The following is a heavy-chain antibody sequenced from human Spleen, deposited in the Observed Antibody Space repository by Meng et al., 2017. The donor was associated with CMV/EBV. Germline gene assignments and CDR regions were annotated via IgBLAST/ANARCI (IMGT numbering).Heavy chain of an antibody. Sequence: FGYTFTGYGIAWVRQPPGQGLEWMGWISAYNGDTNYAQKLQGRVTMTTETSTSTAYMELRSLRSDDTAVYYCARLFYYDSGGYSFDYWGQGTLVTVSS. V-gene: IGHV1-18*01. J-gene: IGHJ4*02. CDR1: GYTFTGYG. D-gene: IGHD3-22*01. CDR2: ISAYNGDT. CDR3: ARLFYYDSGGYSFDY.